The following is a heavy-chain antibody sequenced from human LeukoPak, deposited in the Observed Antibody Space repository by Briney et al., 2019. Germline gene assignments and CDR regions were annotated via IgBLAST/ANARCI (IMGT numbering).Heavy chain of an antibody. V-gene: IGHV3-21*01. CDR3: AREVAQYYYDCSGYAFDI. CDR1: GFTFSIYS. Sequence: GGSLRLSCAASGFTFSIYSMNCVRDAPGEGLEWVSYISSSSSYIYYADSVKGRFTISRDNDKNSLYVQMYSRRAEDTAVYYCAREVAQYYYDCSGYAFDIWGQGTMVSVSS. J-gene: IGHJ3*02. D-gene: IGHD3-22*01. CDR2: ISSSSSYI.